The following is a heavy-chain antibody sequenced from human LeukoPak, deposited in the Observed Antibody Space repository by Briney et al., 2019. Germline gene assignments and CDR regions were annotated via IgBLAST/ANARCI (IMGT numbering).Heavy chain of an antibody. D-gene: IGHD3-9*01. V-gene: IGHV3-23*01. Sequence: GASLRLSCAASGFTFSSYAMSWVRQAPGKGLEWVSAISGSGGSTYSAHSVKGRFTISRDNSKNTLYLQMNSLRAEDTAVYYCAKGDYDILTALGYWGQGTLVTVSS. CDR2: ISGSGGST. J-gene: IGHJ4*02. CDR3: AKGDYDILTALGY. CDR1: GFTFSSYA.